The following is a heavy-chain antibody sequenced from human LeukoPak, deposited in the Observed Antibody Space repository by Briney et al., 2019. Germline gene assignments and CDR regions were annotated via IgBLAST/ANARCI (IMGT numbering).Heavy chain of an antibody. V-gene: IGHV3-48*03. CDR1: GFMFNNHA. D-gene: IGHD3-10*01. Sequence: GGSLRLSCAASGFMFNNHAMSWVRQAPGKGLEWVSCISSSGSPIYYADSVKGRFTISRDNAKNSLYLQMNSLRAEDTAVYYCARNFYASGSSHFDYWGQGTLVTVSS. CDR2: ISSSGSPI. J-gene: IGHJ4*02. CDR3: ARNFYASGSSHFDY.